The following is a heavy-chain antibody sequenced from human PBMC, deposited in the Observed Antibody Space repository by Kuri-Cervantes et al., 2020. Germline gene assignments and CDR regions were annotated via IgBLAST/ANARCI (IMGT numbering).Heavy chain of an antibody. CDR2: IKSKTDGGTT. CDR1: GFTFSNAW. J-gene: IGHJ4*02. CDR3: TTSLEGYYFDY. Sequence: GESLKISCAASGFTFSNAWMSWVRQAPGKGLEWVGRIKSKTDGGTTDYAAPVKGRFTISRDDSKNTLYLQMNSLKTEDTAVYYRTTSLEGYYFDYWGQGTLVTVSS. V-gene: IGHV3-15*01. D-gene: IGHD1-1*01.